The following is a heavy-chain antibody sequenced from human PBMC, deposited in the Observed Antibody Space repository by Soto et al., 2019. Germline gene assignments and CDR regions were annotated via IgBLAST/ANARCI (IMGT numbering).Heavy chain of an antibody. CDR1: GGSISSGGYY. CDR3: ARDHMTTVSEDHYYYYGMDV. V-gene: IGHV4-31*03. CDR2: IYYSGST. Sequence: QVQLQESGPGLVKPSQTLSLTCTVSGGSISSGGYYWSWIRQHPGKGLEWIGYIYYSGSTYYNPSLKSRVNISVDTSKNQFSLKLSSVTAADTAVYYCARDHMTTVSEDHYYYYGMDVWGQGTTVTVSS. D-gene: IGHD4-4*01. J-gene: IGHJ6*02.